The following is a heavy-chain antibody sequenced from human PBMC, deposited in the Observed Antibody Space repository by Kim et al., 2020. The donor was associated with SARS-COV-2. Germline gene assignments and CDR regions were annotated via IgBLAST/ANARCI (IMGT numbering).Heavy chain of an antibody. J-gene: IGHJ6*02. CDR1: GFTFSSYE. CDR3: ARGSVYYYGMDV. Sequence: GSLRLSCAASGFTFSSYEMNWVRQAPGKGLKWVSYISGSGSTTYYADSVKGRFTISRDNAKNSLYLQMNSLRAEDTAVYYCARGSVYYYGMDVWGQGTTVTVSS. CDR2: ISGSGSTT. D-gene: IGHD3-10*01. V-gene: IGHV3-48*03.